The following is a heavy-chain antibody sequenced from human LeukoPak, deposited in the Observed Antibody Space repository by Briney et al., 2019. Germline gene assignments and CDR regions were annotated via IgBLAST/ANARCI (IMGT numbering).Heavy chain of an antibody. J-gene: IGHJ4*02. CDR1: GYTFTSYG. Sequence: SVKVSCKASGYTFTSYGISWVRQAPGQRPDWMGGIIPILGTANYAQKFQGRVTITADESTSTAYMELSSLTSEDTAVYYCATSPTGYSPGYWGQGTLVTVSS. CDR3: ATSPTGYSPGY. CDR2: IIPILGTA. V-gene: IGHV1-69*13. D-gene: IGHD4-23*01.